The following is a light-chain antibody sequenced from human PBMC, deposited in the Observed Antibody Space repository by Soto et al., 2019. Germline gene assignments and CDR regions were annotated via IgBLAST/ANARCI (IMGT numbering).Light chain of an antibody. CDR2: DTS. V-gene: IGKV3-11*01. CDR3: QQRYMWPAIP. J-gene: IGKJ5*01. Sequence: EIVLTQSPATLSLSPGERATLSCRASQSVISYLAWFQQRPGQAPRLLIYDTSNRATGIPARFSGSGSGTDLSLTISSVEPEDVAVYYCQQRYMWPAIPFGQGTRLEIK. CDR1: QSVISY.